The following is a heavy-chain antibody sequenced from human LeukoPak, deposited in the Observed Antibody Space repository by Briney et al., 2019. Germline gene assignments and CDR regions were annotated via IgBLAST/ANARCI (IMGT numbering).Heavy chain of an antibody. V-gene: IGHV1-69*05. D-gene: IGHD6-13*01. Sequence: SVKVSCKASGGTFSSYAISWVRQAPGQGLEWMGGIIPIFGTANYAQKFQGRVTITTYGSTSTAYMELSSLRSEDTAVYYCARGLYSSSWYRFDYWGRGTLVTVSS. CDR1: GGTFSSYA. CDR3: ARGLYSSSWYRFDY. CDR2: IIPIFGTA. J-gene: IGHJ4*02.